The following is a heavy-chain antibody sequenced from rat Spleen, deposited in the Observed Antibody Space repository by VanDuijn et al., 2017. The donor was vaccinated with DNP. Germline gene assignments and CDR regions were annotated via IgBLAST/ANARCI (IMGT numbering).Heavy chain of an antibody. V-gene: IGHV5-31*01. Sequence: EVQLVESGGDLVQPGRSLKLSCVASGFTFNNYWMTWIRQVPGKGLEWVASITSSGGSTYYPDSVKGRFTISRDNAKNTLYLQMNSLRSEDTATYYCAREGYYDGSYYPMDAWGQGTSVTVSS. J-gene: IGHJ4*01. D-gene: IGHD1-12*02. CDR1: GFTFNNYW. CDR3: AREGYYDGSYYPMDA. CDR2: ITSSGGST.